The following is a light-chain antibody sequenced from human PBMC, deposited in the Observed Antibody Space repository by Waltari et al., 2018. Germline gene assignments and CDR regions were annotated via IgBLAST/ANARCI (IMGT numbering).Light chain of an antibody. CDR2: KDS. V-gene: IGLV3-25*03. CDR1: AFPKQF. CDR3: QSADYTHTV. Sequence: SFELTQPPSVSVSPGQTASITCPGDAFPKQFAYWYQKKPGQAPVLIIYKDSERPSGVPERFSGSTSGTTVTLTISGVQAEDEADYFCQSADYTHTVFGGGTKLTVL. J-gene: IGLJ3*02.